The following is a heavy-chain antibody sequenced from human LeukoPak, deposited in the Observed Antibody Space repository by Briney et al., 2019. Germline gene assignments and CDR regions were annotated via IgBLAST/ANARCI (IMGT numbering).Heavy chain of an antibody. D-gene: IGHD2-21*01. CDR3: ARDESTSILWW. V-gene: IGHV1-46*01. CDR1: GYTFINYY. CDR2: INPSGGST. Sequence: ASVKVSCKASGYTFINYYIHWVRQAPGQGLECMGIINPSGGSTSYAQKFQGRVTMTRATSTSAVYMELSSLRSEDTAVYYCARDESTSILWWWGQGTLVTVSS. J-gene: IGHJ1*01.